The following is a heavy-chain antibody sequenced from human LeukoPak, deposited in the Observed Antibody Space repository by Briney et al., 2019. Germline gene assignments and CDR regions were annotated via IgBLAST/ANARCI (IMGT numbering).Heavy chain of an antibody. V-gene: IGHV1-3*01. CDR1: GYTFNYYA. CDR2: TNVGNDYT. J-gene: IGHJ4*02. CDR3: ARDDFSTYPGLNYFDY. Sequence: ASVKVSCKASGYTFNYYAVHWVRQAPGQRLEWMGWTNVGNDYTESSQKFQDRLTITSDTTATTVYMELSSLRSEDTAAYYCARDDFSTYPGLNYFDYWGQGSLVTVSS. D-gene: IGHD4-11*01.